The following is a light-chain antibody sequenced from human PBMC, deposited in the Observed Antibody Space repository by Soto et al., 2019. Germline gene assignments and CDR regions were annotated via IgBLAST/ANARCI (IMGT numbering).Light chain of an antibody. Sequence: QSALAQPASVFGSPGQSITISCSGTSSDIGAYNSVSWYQQHPGQVPQLMIYEVSNRPSGVSNRFSGSKSGNTASLTISGLQPEDESDYYCSSYTSTGAWVFGGGTKLTVL. CDR2: EVS. J-gene: IGLJ3*02. CDR3: SSYTSTGAWV. CDR1: SSDIGAYNS. V-gene: IGLV2-14*01.